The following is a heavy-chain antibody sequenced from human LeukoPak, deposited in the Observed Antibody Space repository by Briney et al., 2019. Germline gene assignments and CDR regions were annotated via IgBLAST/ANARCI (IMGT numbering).Heavy chain of an antibody. CDR2: IYYSGST. V-gene: IGHV4-59*01. CDR3: ARDYGGILGGVADPYYFDY. D-gene: IGHD6-19*01. Sequence: SETLSLTCTVSGGSISSYYWSWIRQPPGKGLEWIGYIYYSGSTNYNPSLKSRVTISVDTSKNQFSLKLSSVTAADTAVYYCARDYGGILGGVADPYYFDYWGQGTLVTVSS. CDR1: GGSISSYY. J-gene: IGHJ4*02.